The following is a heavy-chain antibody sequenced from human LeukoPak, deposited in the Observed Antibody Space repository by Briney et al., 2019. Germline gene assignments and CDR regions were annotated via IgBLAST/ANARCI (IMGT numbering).Heavy chain of an antibody. CDR3: ATADIVVVPAAIWRYAFDI. V-gene: IGHV1-24*01. J-gene: IGHJ3*02. CDR1: GYTLTELS. CDR2: FDPEDGET. Sequence: ASVKVSCKVSGYTLTELSMHWVRQAPGKGLEWMGGFDPEDGETIYAQKFQGRVTKTEDTSTDTAYMELSSLRSEDTAVYYCATADIVVVPAAIWRYAFDIWGQGTMVTVSS. D-gene: IGHD2-2*01.